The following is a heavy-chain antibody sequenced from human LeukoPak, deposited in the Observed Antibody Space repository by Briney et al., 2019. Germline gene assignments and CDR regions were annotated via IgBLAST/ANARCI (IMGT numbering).Heavy chain of an antibody. D-gene: IGHD2-21*02. V-gene: IGHV3-53*01. Sequence: GGSLRLSCAASGFTVSSNYMSWVRQAPGKGLEWVSVIYSGGSTYYADSVKGRFTISRDNSKNTLYLQMNSLRAEDTAVYYCAIGGIVVVTAIPLYFDYWGQGTLVTVSA. J-gene: IGHJ4*02. CDR2: IYSGGST. CDR1: GFTVSSNY. CDR3: AIGGIVVVTAIPLYFDY.